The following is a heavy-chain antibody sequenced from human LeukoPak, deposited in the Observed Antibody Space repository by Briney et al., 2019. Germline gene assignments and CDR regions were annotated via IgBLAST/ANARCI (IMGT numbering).Heavy chain of an antibody. J-gene: IGHJ4*02. CDR3: ARGPPVVGATFFDY. CDR2: IYYSGST. Sequence: PSQTLSLTCTVSGGSISSYYWSWLRQPPGKGLEWIGYIYYSGSTNYNPSLKSRVTISVDTSKNQFSLKLSSVTAADTAVYYCARGPPVVGATFFDYWGQGTLVTVSS. V-gene: IGHV4-59*01. D-gene: IGHD1-26*01. CDR1: GGSISSYY.